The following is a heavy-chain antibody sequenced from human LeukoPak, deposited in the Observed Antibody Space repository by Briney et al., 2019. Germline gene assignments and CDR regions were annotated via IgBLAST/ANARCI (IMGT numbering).Heavy chain of an antibody. CDR3: ARRYGDYYFDY. D-gene: IGHD4-17*01. V-gene: IGHV3-53*01. CDR1: GFTVSSNY. Sequence: GGSLRLSCAASGFTVSSNYMSWVRHAPGKGLEWVSVIYSGGSTYYADSVKGRFTISRDNSKNTLYLQMNSLRAEDTAVYYCARRYGDYYFDYWGQGTLVTVSS. J-gene: IGHJ4*02. CDR2: IYSGGST.